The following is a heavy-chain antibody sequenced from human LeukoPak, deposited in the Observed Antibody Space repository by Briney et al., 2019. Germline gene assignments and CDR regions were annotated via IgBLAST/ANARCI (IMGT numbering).Heavy chain of an antibody. CDR2: IYYSGST. V-gene: IGHV4-59*01. J-gene: IGHJ3*02. CDR3: ARDFPGSGSYYVGDAFDI. Sequence: PSETLSLTCTVSGGSISSYYWSWIRQPPGKGLEWIGYIYYSGSTNYNPSLKSRVTISVDTSKNQFSLKLSSVTAADTAVYYCARDFPGSGSYYVGDAFDIWGQGTMVTVSS. D-gene: IGHD3-10*01. CDR1: GGSISSYY.